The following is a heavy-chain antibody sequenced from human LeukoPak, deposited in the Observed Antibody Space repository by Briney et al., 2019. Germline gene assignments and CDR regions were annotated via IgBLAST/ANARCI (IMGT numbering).Heavy chain of an antibody. J-gene: IGHJ4*02. Sequence: ASVKVSCKASGYTCTAFYMHWVRQATGQGLEWMGRINPNSGGTKYAQKFQGRVTMTTDTSINTAYLELSRLRSDDTAVYYCARGYSSSWLDYWGQGTLVTVSS. CDR1: GYTCTAFY. V-gene: IGHV1-2*06. CDR2: INPNSGGT. D-gene: IGHD6-13*01. CDR3: ARGYSSSWLDY.